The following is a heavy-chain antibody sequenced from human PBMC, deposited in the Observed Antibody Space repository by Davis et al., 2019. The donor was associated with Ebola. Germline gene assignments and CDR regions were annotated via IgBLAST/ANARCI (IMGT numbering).Heavy chain of an antibody. CDR3: ARNLVTAIGNYYYGMDV. D-gene: IGHD2-21*02. CDR1: GYTFTSYG. Sequence: AASVKVSCKASGYTFTSYGISWVRQAPGQGLEWMGWISAYNGNTNYAQKLQGRVTMTTDTSTSTAYMELRSLRSDDTAVYYCARNLVTAIGNYYYGMDVWGQGTTVTVSS. V-gene: IGHV1-18*01. J-gene: IGHJ6*02. CDR2: ISAYNGNT.